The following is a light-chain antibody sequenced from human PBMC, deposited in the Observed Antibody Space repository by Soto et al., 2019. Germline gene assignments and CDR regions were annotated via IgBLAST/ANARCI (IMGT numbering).Light chain of an antibody. Sequence: DIQMTQSPSSLSTSVGDRVTITCRASQIISSFLNWYQQKPGKAPNLLVYSASNLLSGVPSRFSGSGSVTEFTLTISSLQPDDFAIYYCQQYDTYSPWTFGQGTKVDIK. V-gene: IGKV1-5*01. CDR2: SAS. CDR3: QQYDTYSPWT. J-gene: IGKJ1*01. CDR1: QIISSF.